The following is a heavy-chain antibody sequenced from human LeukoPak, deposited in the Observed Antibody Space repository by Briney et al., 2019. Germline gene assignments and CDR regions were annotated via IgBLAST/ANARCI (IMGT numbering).Heavy chain of an antibody. CDR2: ISAYNGNT. V-gene: IGHV1-18*04. CDR3: ARGYSYGWDYFDY. J-gene: IGHJ4*02. D-gene: IGHD5-18*01. Sequence: GASVKVSCKASGYTFTGYYMHWVRQAPGQGLEWMGWISAYNGNTNYAQKLQGRVTMTTDTSTSTAYMELRSLRSDDTAVYYCARGYSYGWDYFDYWGQGTLVTVSS. CDR1: GYTFTGYY.